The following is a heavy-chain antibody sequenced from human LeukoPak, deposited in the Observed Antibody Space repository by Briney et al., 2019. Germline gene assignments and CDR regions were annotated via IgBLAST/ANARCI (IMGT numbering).Heavy chain of an antibody. CDR2: INVGNGNT. CDR3: ARVYCSSTSCRYYFDY. D-gene: IGHD2-2*01. J-gene: IGHJ4*02. CDR1: GYIFINYA. V-gene: IGHV1-3*01. Sequence: GSVKVSCKASGYIFINYAVHWVRQAPGQRHEWMGWINVGNGNTEYSQKFQGRITITRDTSANTAYMELISLRSEDTAVYFCARVYCSSTSCRYYFDYWGQGTLVTVSS.